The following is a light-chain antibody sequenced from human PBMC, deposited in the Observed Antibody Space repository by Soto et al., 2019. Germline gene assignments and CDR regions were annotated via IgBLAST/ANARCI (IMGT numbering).Light chain of an antibody. J-gene: IGKJ4*01. CDR2: AAS. Sequence: AIRMTQSPSSFSASTGDRVTITCQASQGISSYLAWYQQKPGKAPKLLIYAASTLQSGVPSRFSGSGSGTDFTLTISCLQSEDFATYYCQQYYSYHALTFGGGTKVEIK. CDR3: QQYYSYHALT. CDR1: QGISSY. V-gene: IGKV1-8*01.